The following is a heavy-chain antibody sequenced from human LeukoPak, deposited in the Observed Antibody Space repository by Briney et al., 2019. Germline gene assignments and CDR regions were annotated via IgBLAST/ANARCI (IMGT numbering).Heavy chain of an antibody. V-gene: IGHV4-59*08. CDR2: IYYSGST. D-gene: IGHD1-1*01. CDR3: ARQIRRTGYFDY. Sequence: PSETPSLTCAVYGGSFSGYYWSWIRQPPGKGLEWIGYIYYSGSTNYNPSLKSRVTISVDTSKNQFSLKLSSVTAADTAVYYCARQIRRTGYFDYWGQGTLVTVSS. CDR1: GGSFSGYY. J-gene: IGHJ4*02.